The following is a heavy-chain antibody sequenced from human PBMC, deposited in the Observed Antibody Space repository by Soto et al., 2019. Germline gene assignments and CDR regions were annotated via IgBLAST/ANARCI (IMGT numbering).Heavy chain of an antibody. D-gene: IGHD6-19*01. Sequence: SQTLSLTCAISGDSVSSNSAAWNWIRQSPSRGLEWLGRTYYRSKWYNDYAVSVKSRITINPDTSKNQFSLQLNSVTPEDTAVYYFARGGGSSGWEHYFDYWGQGTLVTVSS. V-gene: IGHV6-1*01. CDR2: TYYRSKWYN. CDR1: GDSVSSNSAA. J-gene: IGHJ4*02. CDR3: ARGGGSSGWEHYFDY.